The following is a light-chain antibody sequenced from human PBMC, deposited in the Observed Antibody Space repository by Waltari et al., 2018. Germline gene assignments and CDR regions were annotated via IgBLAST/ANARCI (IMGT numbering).Light chain of an antibody. CDR3: AAWDDSLSGKV. CDR1: SSNIGSNL. Sequence: QTVLTQPPSASGTPGQRVTISCSGSSSNIGSNLVNWYQQLPGTAPKLLVYRNNQRPSGVPDRCSGSKSGTSASLAISGLQSEDEADYYCAAWDDSLSGKVFGGGTKLTVL. J-gene: IGLJ3*02. CDR2: RNN. V-gene: IGLV1-44*01.